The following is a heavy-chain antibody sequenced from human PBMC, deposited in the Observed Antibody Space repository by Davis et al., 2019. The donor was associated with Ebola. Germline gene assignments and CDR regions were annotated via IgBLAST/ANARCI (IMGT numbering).Heavy chain of an antibody. V-gene: IGHV1-18*01. D-gene: IGHD1-1*01. J-gene: IGHJ4*02. Sequence: AASVKVSCKASGYSFTDDGISWVRQAPGQGLEWMGWISTYNGNTNYAQKVQGRITMTTDTSTSTAYMELRRLRSDDTARYYCARDVRGITGPSEYWGQGTLVTVSS. CDR1: GYSFTDDG. CDR3: ARDVRGITGPSEY. CDR2: ISTYNGNT.